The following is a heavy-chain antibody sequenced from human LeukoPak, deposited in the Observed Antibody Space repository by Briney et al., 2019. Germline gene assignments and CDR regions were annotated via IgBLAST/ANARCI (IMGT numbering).Heavy chain of an antibody. CDR2: ICTGSSAYT. CDR1: GFTFSDYY. CDR3: ARGARVPDY. D-gene: IGHD3-10*01. J-gene: IGHJ4*02. V-gene: IGHV3-11*05. Sequence: GGCLRLSCAASGFTFSDYYMSWIRQAPGKGLEWGSFICTGSSAYTVFADSVKGRFTISRDNAKNSLCLQLDSLRAEDTAVYYCARGARVPDYWGQGTLVTVSS.